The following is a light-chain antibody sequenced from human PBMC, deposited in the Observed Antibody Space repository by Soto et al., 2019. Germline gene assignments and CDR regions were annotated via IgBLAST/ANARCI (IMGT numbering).Light chain of an antibody. CDR3: QQGNSFPLT. J-gene: IGKJ4*01. V-gene: IGKV1-12*01. CDR2: IVS. CDR1: QGISNW. Sequence: DIQMTQSPSSVSASVGDRCTITCRASQGISNWLAWYQQKPGKAPKVLVSIVSSLQSGVPSRFSGSRSETDFTLTITSLQPEDSATYYCQQGNSFPLTFGGGTKVDI.